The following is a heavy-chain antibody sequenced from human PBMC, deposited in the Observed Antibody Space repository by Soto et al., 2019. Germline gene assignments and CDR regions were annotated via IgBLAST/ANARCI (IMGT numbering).Heavy chain of an antibody. CDR3: AKYCGSTSCLVVYGMDV. J-gene: IGHJ6*02. D-gene: IGHD2-2*01. CDR2: ISGSGGTT. V-gene: IGHV3-23*01. CDR1: GFTFSSYA. Sequence: EVQLLESGGGLVQPGGSLRLSCAASGFTFSSYAMSWVRQAPGKGLEWVSAISGSGGTTYYTDSVKGRFTISRDNSKNTLYLQMNSLRVEDTAVYYCAKYCGSTSCLVVYGMDVWGQGTTVTVSS.